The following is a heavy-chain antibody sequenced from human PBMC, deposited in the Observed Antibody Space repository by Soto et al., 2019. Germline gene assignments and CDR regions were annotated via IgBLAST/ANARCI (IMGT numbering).Heavy chain of an antibody. CDR3: TKDRATHRNY. V-gene: IGHV3-30*18. D-gene: IGHD5-12*01. CDR2: ISSDGSNK. CDR1: GFTFRNYV. J-gene: IGHJ4*02. Sequence: QVQLVESGGGVVQPGRSLSLSCAASGFTFRNYVMHWVRQAPGKGLEWVGVISSDGSNKYYADSVKGRFTISRDNSKNTLYLQMNSLRIEDTAVYYCTKDRATHRNYWGQGTLVTVSS.